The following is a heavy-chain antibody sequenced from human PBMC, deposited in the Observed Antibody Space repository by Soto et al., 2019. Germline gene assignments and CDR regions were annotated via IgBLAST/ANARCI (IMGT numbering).Heavy chain of an antibody. J-gene: IGHJ6*02. CDR3: ARKWRRAAKMYYYYYGMEV. Sequence: QVQLVQSGAEVKKPGASVKVSCKASGYTCSSYGISWVRQDPGQGLEWVGWISAYNGTTNEAQTLQGSITRTTDTSTSTAYMGQRSLRSDATAVYYCARKWRRAAKMYYYYYGMEVWGQGTTVTVSS. D-gene: IGHD6-13*01. V-gene: IGHV1-18*01. CDR2: ISAYNGTT. CDR1: GYTCSSYG.